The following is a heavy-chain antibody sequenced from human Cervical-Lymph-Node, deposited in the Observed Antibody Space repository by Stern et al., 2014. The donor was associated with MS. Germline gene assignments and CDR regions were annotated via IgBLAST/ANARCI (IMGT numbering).Heavy chain of an antibody. D-gene: IGHD5-24*01. Sequence: QVQLQESGPGLVKPSETLSLTCTVSGGSISSYYWSWIRPPPGKGLEWIGYIYSSGSTNYNPSLKSRVTISVDTSKNQFSLKLSSVTAADTAVYYCARSPPPDGYNENWYFDLWGRGTLVTVSS. CDR2: IYSSGST. CDR3: ARSPPPDGYNENWYFDL. J-gene: IGHJ2*01. V-gene: IGHV4-59*01. CDR1: GGSISSYY.